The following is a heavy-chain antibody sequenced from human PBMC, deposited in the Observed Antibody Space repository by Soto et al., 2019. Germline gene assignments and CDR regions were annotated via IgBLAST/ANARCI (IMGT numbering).Heavy chain of an antibody. CDR3: AGTNSSWRFFWYFDL. V-gene: IGHV3-53*01. CDR1: GFNVSSSY. Sequence: ESGGGLIQPGGSLRLSCAGSGFNVSSSYMTWVRQAPGKGLEWVSVIYSGGNTYHADFVKGRFTISRDNSKNTLYLQMYSLRADDTAVYYCAGTNSSWRFFWYFDLWGRGTLVTVSS. CDR2: IYSGGNT. D-gene: IGHD2-2*01. J-gene: IGHJ2*01.